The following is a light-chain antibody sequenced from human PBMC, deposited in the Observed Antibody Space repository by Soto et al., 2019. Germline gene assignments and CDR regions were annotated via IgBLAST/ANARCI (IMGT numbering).Light chain of an antibody. CDR1: QGISSY. V-gene: IGKV1-9*01. CDR3: QQLNGYPLT. J-gene: IGKJ4*01. Sequence: IQLTQSPSSLSASVGDRVTITCRASQGISSYLAWYQQKPGKAPKLLIYAASTLQRGVPSRFRRSGSGADFSLTISSLQPEDFASYYCQQLNGYPLTFGGGTKVQIK. CDR2: AAS.